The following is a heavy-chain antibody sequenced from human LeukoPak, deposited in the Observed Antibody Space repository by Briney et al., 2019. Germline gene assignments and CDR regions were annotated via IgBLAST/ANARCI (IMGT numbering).Heavy chain of an antibody. D-gene: IGHD2-15*01. Sequence: SETLSLTCTVSGYSIRSGYYWGWIRQPPGKRLEWIGSIYPSGSTFYNPSLKSRVTISVDTSKNQFYLKVNSVTAADTAVYYCASPRDTAVVVAATAGYFDLWGRAPRSLSPQ. CDR1: GYSIRSGYY. V-gene: IGHV4-38-2*02. CDR3: ASPRDTAVVVAATAGYFDL. CDR2: IYPSGST. J-gene: IGHJ2*01.